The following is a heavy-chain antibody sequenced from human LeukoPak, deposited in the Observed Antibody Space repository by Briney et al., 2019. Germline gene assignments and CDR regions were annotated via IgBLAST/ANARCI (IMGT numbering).Heavy chain of an antibody. V-gene: IGHV3-21*01. CDR1: GFTFSSYS. CDR2: ISSSSSYI. Sequence: PGGSLRLSCAASGFTFSSYSMNWVRQAPGKWLEWVSSISSSSSYIYYADSVKGRFTISRDNAKNSLYLQMNSLRAEDTAVYYCARDIPDFDYWGQGTLVTVSS. J-gene: IGHJ4*02. CDR3: ARDIPDFDY.